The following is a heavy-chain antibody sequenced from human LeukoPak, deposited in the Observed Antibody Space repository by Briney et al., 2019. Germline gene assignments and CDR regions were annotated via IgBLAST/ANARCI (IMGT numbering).Heavy chain of an antibody. J-gene: IGHJ4*02. V-gene: IGHV4-34*01. Sequence: PSETLSLTCAVYGGSFSGYYWSWIRQPPGKGLEWIGEINHSGSTNYNPSLKSRVTISVDTSKNQSSLKLSSVTAADTAVYYCARGLHYYGSGSPGGYWGQGTLVTVSS. CDR2: INHSGST. CDR3: ARGLHYYGSGSPGGY. CDR1: GGSFSGYY. D-gene: IGHD3-10*01.